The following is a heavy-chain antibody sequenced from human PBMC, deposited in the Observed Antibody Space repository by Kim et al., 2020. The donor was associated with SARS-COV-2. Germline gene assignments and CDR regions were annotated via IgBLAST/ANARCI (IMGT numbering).Heavy chain of an antibody. CDR1: GGTFSSYA. CDR2: IIPIFGTA. V-gene: IGHV1-69*13. J-gene: IGHJ4*02. CDR3: ATAPSVVAANDYGDYLGEEADY. D-gene: IGHD4-17*01. Sequence: SVKVSCKASGGTFSSYAISWVRQAPGQGLEWMGGIIPIFGTANYAQKFQGRVTITADESTSTAYMELSSLRSEDTAVYYCATAPSVVAANDYGDYLGEEADYWGQGTLVTVSS.